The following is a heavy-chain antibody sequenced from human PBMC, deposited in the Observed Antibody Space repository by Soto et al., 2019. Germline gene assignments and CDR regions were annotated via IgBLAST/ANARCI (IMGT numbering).Heavy chain of an antibody. Sequence: QLQLQESGPGLVKPSETLSLTCSVSGDSINSDKYYWGWIRQPPGKGLEWIGSIYYRGNTYYNPSLQPRVTISLYKSKSQFSLKLNSVTAADSAVYFCARLEGLATISYYFDFWGQRALVTVSS. V-gene: IGHV4-39*01. D-gene: IGHD3-9*01. CDR3: ARLEGLATISYYFDF. CDR2: IYYRGNT. J-gene: IGHJ4*02. CDR1: GDSINSDKYY.